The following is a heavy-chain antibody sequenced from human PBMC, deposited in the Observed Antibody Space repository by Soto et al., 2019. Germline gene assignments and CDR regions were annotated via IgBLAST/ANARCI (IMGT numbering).Heavy chain of an antibody. CDR1: GFTLSSYS. V-gene: IGHV3-48*02. CDR3: ARAANYYDSSGYLTYYFDY. Sequence: EVQLVECGGGLVQPGGSLRLTCAASGFTLSSYSMNWVRQAPGKGLEWVSYISSSSSTIYYADSVKGRFTISRDNAKNSLYLQMNSLRDEDTAVYYCARAANYYDSSGYLTYYFDYWGQGTLVTVSS. CDR2: ISSSSSTI. D-gene: IGHD3-22*01. J-gene: IGHJ4*02.